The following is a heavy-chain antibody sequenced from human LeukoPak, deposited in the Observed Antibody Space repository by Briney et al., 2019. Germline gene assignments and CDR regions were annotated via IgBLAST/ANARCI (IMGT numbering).Heavy chain of an antibody. D-gene: IGHD3-10*01. CDR1: GFTFSSYA. J-gene: IGHJ4*02. CDR2: ISGSGGST. CDR3: AKGELVWFGELLDFDY. Sequence: GGSLRLSCAASGFTFSSYAMSWVRQAPGKGLEWVSAISGSGGSTYYADSVKGRFTISRDNSKNTLYLQMNSLRAEDTAVYHCAKGELVWFGELLDFDYWGQGTLVTVSS. V-gene: IGHV3-23*01.